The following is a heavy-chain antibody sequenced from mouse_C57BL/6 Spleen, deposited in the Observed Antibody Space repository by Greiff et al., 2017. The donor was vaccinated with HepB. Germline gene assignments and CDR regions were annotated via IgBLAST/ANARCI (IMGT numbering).Heavy chain of an antibody. CDR2: IYPGSGST. D-gene: IGHD2-3*01. CDR1: GYTFTSYW. J-gene: IGHJ3*01. CDR3: ARSAFYDGYYAWFAY. V-gene: IGHV1-55*01. Sequence: QVQLQQPGAELVKPGASVKMSCKASGYTFTSYWITWVKQRPGQGLEWIGDIYPGSGSTNYNEKFKSKATLTVDTSSRTAYMQLSSLTSEDSAVYYCARSAFYDGYYAWFAYWGQGTLVTVSA.